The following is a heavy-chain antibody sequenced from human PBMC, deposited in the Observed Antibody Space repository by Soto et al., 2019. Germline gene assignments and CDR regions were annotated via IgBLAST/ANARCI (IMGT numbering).Heavy chain of an antibody. CDR3: ARAHAPTLPFDF. CDR1: CGSIINVY. V-gene: IGHV4-59*01. D-gene: IGHD2-15*01. Sequence: TSETLSLTVSGSCGSIINVYWSWIRQPPGKGLEWIGFIFHSVIAKYNPSLQSRVTMSIDTSKNQFSLSLESVTAADTAVYFCARAHAPTLPFDFWGQGTLVTVS. J-gene: IGHJ4*02. CDR2: IFHSVIA.